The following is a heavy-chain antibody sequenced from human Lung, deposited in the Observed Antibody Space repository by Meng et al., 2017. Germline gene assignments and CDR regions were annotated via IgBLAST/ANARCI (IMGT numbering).Heavy chain of an antibody. CDR2: INHSGST. J-gene: IGHJ4*02. Sequence: QVALQRWGRGLLKPSETLSLTCVVSGGSFSDYYWSWIRQPPGKGLEWIGEINHSGSTNYNPSLESRATISVDTSQNNLSLKLSSVTAADSAVYYCARGPTTMAHDFDYWGQGTLVTVSS. D-gene: IGHD4-11*01. CDR3: ARGPTTMAHDFDY. V-gene: IGHV4-34*01. CDR1: GGSFSDYY.